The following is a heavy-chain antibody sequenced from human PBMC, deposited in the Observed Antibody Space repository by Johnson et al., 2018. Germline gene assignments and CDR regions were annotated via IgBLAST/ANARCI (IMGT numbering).Heavy chain of an antibody. CDR2: ISGSGRST. V-gene: IGHV3-23*01. D-gene: IGHD2-21*01. J-gene: IGHJ6*03. CDR1: GFTFSSYA. Sequence: VQLQESGGGFVQPGGSLRLSCAASGFTFSSYAMNWVRQAPEKGLEWVSGISGSGRSTYYADSVTGRLTISRDSSKNTVYLQMNSLRAEDTAVYFCAKVASDSYYYNYMDVWGKGTTVTVSS. CDR3: AKVASDSYYYNYMDV.